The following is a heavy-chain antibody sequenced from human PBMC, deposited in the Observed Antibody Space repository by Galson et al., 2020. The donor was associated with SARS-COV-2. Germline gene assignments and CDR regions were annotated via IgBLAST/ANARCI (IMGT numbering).Heavy chain of an antibody. J-gene: IGHJ6*02. CDR3: ARGKREEATFRVYNSGMDV. D-gene: IGHD1-26*01. V-gene: IGHV4-34*01. Sequence: SETLSLTCAVYDGSFSGYYWSWSWIRQPPGKGLEWIGEINHSGSTNYNPSLKSRVTISMDTSKNQFSLNLSSVTVADTAMYYCARGKREEATFRVYNSGMDVWGQGTTVTVSS. CDR1: DGSFSGYY. CDR2: INHSGST.